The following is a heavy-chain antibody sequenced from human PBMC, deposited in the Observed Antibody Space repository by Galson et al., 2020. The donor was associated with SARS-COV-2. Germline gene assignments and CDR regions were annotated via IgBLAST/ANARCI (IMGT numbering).Heavy chain of an antibody. CDR1: EYSFTSYW. CDR2: IYPGDSDT. J-gene: IGHJ4*02. CDR3: SRLPYIVMVFTAVGFFDY. Sequence: GESLKIYCEGSEYSFTSYWIGWVRQMPGEGPEWMGIIYPGDSDTRYSPSFQCQVTISADKSINTAYLQWSSLKASDTAMYVCSRLPYIVMVFTAVGFFDYWGQGSLVTVSS. D-gene: IGHD2-15*01. V-gene: IGHV5-51*01.